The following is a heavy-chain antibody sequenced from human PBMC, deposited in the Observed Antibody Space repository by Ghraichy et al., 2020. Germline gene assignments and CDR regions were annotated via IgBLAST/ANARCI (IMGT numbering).Heavy chain of an antibody. Sequence: GGSLRLSFTASGFTFGDYAMSWFRQAPGKGLEWVAFIRSKDYCGTTEYAASVKGRFTIARDDSKIIAYLQMNSLKTEDTAVYDCTRDLLYCSGGSCYEYYFDYWGQGTLVTVSS. CDR3: TRDLLYCSGGSCYEYYFDY. CDR2: IRSKDYCGTT. J-gene: IGHJ4*02. D-gene: IGHD2-15*01. V-gene: IGHV3-49*03. CDR1: GFTFGDYA.